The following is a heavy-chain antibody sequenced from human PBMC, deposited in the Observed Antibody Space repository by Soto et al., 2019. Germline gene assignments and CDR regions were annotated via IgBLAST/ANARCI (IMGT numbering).Heavy chain of an antibody. CDR3: ARTYDSSGYFYYYGMDV. J-gene: IGHJ6*02. CDR2: IYYSGST. Sequence: TSETLSLTCTVSGGSISSYYWSWIRQPPGKGLEWIGYIYYSGSTNYNPSLKSRVTISVDTSKNQFSLKLSSVTAADTAVYYCARTYDSSGYFYYYGMDVWGQGTTVTVSS. D-gene: IGHD3-22*01. V-gene: IGHV4-59*01. CDR1: GGSISSYY.